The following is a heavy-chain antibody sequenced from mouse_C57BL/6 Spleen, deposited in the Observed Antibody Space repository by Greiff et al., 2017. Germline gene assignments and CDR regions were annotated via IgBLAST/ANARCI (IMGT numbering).Heavy chain of an antibody. CDR1: GYTFTSYW. CDR2: IDPSDSYT. J-gene: IGHJ3*01. V-gene: IGHV1-59*01. CDR3: ARRGGSSFAWFAY. Sequence: VQLQQPGAELVRPGTSVKLSCKASGYTFTSYWMHWVKQRPGQGLEWIGVIDPSDSYTNYNQKFKGKATLTVDTSSSTAYMQLSSLTSEDSAVYYCARRGGSSFAWFAYWGQGTLVTVSA. D-gene: IGHD1-1*01.